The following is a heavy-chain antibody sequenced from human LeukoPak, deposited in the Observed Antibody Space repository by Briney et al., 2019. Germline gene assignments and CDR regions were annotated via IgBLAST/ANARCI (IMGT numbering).Heavy chain of an antibody. CDR3: ARAYTIFGVADAFDI. CDR2: MNPNSGNT. Sequence: GASVKVSCKASGYTFTSYDINWVRQATGQGLEWMGWMNPNSGNTGYAQKFQGRVTITRNTSISTAYMELSSLRSEDTAVYYCARAYTIFGVADAFDIWGQGTMVTVSS. CDR1: GYTFTSYD. D-gene: IGHD3-3*01. J-gene: IGHJ3*02. V-gene: IGHV1-8*03.